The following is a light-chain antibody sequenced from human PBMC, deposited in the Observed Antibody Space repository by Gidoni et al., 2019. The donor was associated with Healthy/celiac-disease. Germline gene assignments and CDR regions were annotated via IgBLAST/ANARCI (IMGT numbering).Light chain of an antibody. CDR3: QQRSNWPIT. CDR1: QSVSSY. J-gene: IGKJ5*01. V-gene: IGKV3-11*01. CDR2: DAS. Sequence: IVLTQLPATLPLSPGERATLSCRVSQSVSSYVAWYQQKPGQAPRLLIYDASSRATGIPASFSGSGSGTDFTLTISSLEPEDFAVYCCQQRSNWPITFGQXTRLEIK.